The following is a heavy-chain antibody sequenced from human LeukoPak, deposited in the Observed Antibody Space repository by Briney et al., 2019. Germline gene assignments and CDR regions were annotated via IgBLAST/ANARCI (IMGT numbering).Heavy chain of an antibody. CDR1: GFTFSSYA. CDR2: ISGSGGST. Sequence: GGSLRLSCAASGFTFSSYAMSWVRQAPGKGLEWVSTISGSGGSTYYADSVKGRFTISRDNSKNTLYLQMNSLRAEATAVYYCAKDFSTVTTLGYFDYWGQGTLVTVSS. D-gene: IGHD4-17*01. V-gene: IGHV3-23*01. J-gene: IGHJ4*02. CDR3: AKDFSTVTTLGYFDY.